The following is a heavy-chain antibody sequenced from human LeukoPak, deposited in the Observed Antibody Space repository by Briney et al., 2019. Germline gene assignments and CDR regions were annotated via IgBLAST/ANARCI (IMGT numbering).Heavy chain of an antibody. CDR3: ARDSKWELLPDY. V-gene: IGHV3-21*04. CDR1: GFTFSSYS. CDR2: ISSSSSYI. Sequence: PGGSLRLSCVASGFTFSSYSMNWVRQAPGKGLEWVSSISSSSSYIYYADSVKGRFTISRDNAKNSLYLQMNSLKTEDTAVYYCARDSKWELLPDYWGQGTLVTVSS. J-gene: IGHJ4*02. D-gene: IGHD1-26*01.